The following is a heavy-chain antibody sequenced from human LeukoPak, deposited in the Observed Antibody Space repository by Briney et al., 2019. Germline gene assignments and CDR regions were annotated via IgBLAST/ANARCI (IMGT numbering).Heavy chain of an antibody. CDR1: GFTVSSNY. D-gene: IGHD6-19*01. J-gene: IGHJ6*02. CDR3: ASPLYSSGWYGYGIDV. CDR2: IYSGGST. V-gene: IGHV3-66*01. Sequence: GGSLRLSCAASGFTVSSNYMSWVRQAPGKGLEWVSVIYSGGSTYYADSVKGRFTISRDNSKNTPYLQMNRRRAADTAVYYCASPLYSSGWYGYGIDVWGQGTTVTVSS.